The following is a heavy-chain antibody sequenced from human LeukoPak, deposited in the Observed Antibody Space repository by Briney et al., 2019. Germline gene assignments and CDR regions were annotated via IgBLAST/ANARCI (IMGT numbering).Heavy chain of an antibody. Sequence: GGSLRLSCAASGFTFSSYGMHWVRQAPGKGLEWVAVIWYDGSNKYYADSVKGRFTISRDNSKNTLYLQMNSLRAEDTAVYYCAREMHYGDYLYYFDYWGQGTLVTVSS. CDR3: AREMHYGDYLYYFDY. CDR2: IWYDGSNK. CDR1: GFTFSSYG. D-gene: IGHD4-17*01. J-gene: IGHJ4*02. V-gene: IGHV3-33*01.